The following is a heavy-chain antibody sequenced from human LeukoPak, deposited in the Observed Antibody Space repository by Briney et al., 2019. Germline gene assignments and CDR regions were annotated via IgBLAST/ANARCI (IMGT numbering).Heavy chain of an antibody. Sequence: SETLSLTCAVSGTPFRSYYWNWIRQSPGKGLEWIGEILHSGSTNYNPSLKTRVTISVDTSKNQFSLKLSSVTAADTAVYYCARLHYDFWSGCKLNYFDYWGQGTLVTVSS. J-gene: IGHJ4*02. CDR2: ILHSGST. V-gene: IGHV4-34*12. CDR1: GTPFRSYY. D-gene: IGHD3-3*01. CDR3: ARLHYDFWSGCKLNYFDY.